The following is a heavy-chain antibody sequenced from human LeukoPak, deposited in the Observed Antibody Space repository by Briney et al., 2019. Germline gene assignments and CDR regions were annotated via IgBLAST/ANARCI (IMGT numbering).Heavy chain of an antibody. V-gene: IGHV3-74*01. CDR2: LNSGGSVT. D-gene: IGHD3-10*01. CDR3: ARGGTYASGSYNY. Sequence: GGSLRLSCAASGFTFSSYWMHWVRQAPGKGLVWVSHLNSGGSVTTYADSVKGRFTISRDNAKNTLYLQMDSLRDEDTAVYYCARGGTYASGSYNYWGQGTLVTVSS. J-gene: IGHJ4*02. CDR1: GFTFSSYW.